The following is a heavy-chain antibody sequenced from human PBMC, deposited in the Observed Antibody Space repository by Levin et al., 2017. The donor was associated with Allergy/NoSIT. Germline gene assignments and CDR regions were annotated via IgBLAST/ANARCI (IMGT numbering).Heavy chain of an antibody. Sequence: ETLSLTCAASGFTFSSYSMSWVRQAPGKGLEWVSYISNRSGTIKYADSVRGRFTISRDNAENSLNLQINNLRDEDTAVYYCARGSVVIPWWYFDLWGRGTLVTVSS. V-gene: IGHV3-48*02. CDR1: GFTFSSYS. J-gene: IGHJ2*01. D-gene: IGHD3-22*01. CDR2: ISNRSGTI. CDR3: ARGSVVIPWWYFDL.